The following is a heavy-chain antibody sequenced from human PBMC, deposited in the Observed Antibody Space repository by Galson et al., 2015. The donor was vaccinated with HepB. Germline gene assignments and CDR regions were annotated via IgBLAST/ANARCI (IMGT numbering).Heavy chain of an antibody. Sequence: SETLSLTCDVSGASIGTNNWWSWVRQPPGKGLEWIGEVYHSGSTNYNPSLKSRVTISLDKSNNHFSLKLTSVTAADTAVYFCAREIITAPIYYYFDLWGRGTLVTVSS. V-gene: IGHV4-4*02. J-gene: IGHJ2*01. CDR2: VYHSGST. D-gene: IGHD1-26*01. CDR3: AREIITAPIYYYFDL. CDR1: GASIGTNNW.